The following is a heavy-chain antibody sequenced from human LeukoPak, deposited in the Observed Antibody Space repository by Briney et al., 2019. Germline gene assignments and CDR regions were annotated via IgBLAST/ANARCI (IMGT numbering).Heavy chain of an antibody. CDR3: ASETEIGNYDAFDI. D-gene: IGHD1-7*01. Sequence: GGSLRLSCAASGLTFSTYNMNWVRQAPGKGLEWVSYIDSSNSPIYYADSVKGRFTVSRDNAENSLYLQMNSLRAEDTAVYYCASETEIGNYDAFDIWGQGTTVTVSS. CDR2: IDSSNSPI. CDR1: GLTFSTYN. J-gene: IGHJ3*02. V-gene: IGHV3-48*04.